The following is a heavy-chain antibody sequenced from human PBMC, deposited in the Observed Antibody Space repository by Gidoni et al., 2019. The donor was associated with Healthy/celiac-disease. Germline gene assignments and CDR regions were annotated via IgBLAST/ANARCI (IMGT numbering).Heavy chain of an antibody. J-gene: IGHJ1*01. CDR2: INHSGST. D-gene: IGHD3-3*01. V-gene: IGHV4-34*01. CDR3: ARTYYDFWSGSRGYFQH. CDR1: GGSFSGYY. Sequence: QVQLQQWGAGLLKPSEPLSLTCAVYGGSFSGYYWSWIRQPPGKGLEWIGEINHSGSTNYNPSLKSRVTISVDTSKNQFSLKLSSVTAADTAVYYCARTYYDFWSGSRGYFQHWGQGTLVTVSS.